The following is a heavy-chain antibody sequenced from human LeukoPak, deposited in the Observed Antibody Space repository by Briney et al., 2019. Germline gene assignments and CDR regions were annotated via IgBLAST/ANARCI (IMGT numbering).Heavy chain of an antibody. CDR1: GFTFTNYA. Sequence: GGSLRLSCAASGFTFTNYAMTWVRQAPGKGLEWVSAIGLRSGSTYYADSVKGRFTISRDNSKNTLYLQMNSLRAEDTAVYYCARVQSAYCGGDCYLYAFDIWGQGTMVTVSS. CDR3: ARVQSAYCGGDCYLYAFDI. D-gene: IGHD2-21*02. CDR2: IGLRSGST. V-gene: IGHV3-23*01. J-gene: IGHJ3*02.